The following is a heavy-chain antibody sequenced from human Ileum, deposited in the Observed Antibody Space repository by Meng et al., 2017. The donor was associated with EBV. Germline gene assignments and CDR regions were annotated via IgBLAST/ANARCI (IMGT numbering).Heavy chain of an antibody. Sequence: QVQLQESGPGLVKPSDHLSRTCAVSGYSISTTNWWGWIRQPPGKGLEWIGHIYYSGTTYNNPSLKSRVTMSIDPSKNQFSLKLSSVTAVDTAVYYCARNSESGSYIDYWGLGTLVTVSS. CDR2: IYYSGTT. CDR1: GYSISTTNW. J-gene: IGHJ4*02. V-gene: IGHV4-28*01. D-gene: IGHD1-26*01. CDR3: ARNSESGSYIDY.